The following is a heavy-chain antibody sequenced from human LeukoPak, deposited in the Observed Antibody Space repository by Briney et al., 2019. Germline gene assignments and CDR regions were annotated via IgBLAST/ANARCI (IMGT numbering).Heavy chain of an antibody. V-gene: IGHV3-33*01. CDR1: GFTFSSYG. Sequence: PGRSLRLSCAASGFTFSSYGMHWVRQAPGKGLEWVAVIWYDGSNKYYADSVKGRFTISRDNSKNTLYLQMNSLRAEDTAVYFCAGGRAHHFEFWGQGTLVTVSS. J-gene: IGHJ4*02. CDR3: AGGRAHHFEF. CDR2: IWYDGSNK.